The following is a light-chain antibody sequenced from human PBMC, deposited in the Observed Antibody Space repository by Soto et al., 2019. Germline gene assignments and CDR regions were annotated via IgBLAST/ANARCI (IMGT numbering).Light chain of an antibody. J-gene: IGKJ5*01. CDR1: QDVSNY. CDR3: QQYGSSPIT. Sequence: DIQMTQSPSTLSASVGDRVTITCQASQDVSNYLNWYQQKLGKAPKLLIYDASNLETGVPSRFSGSGSGTDFTLTISRLEPEDFAVYYCQQYGSSPITSGQGTRLEIK. V-gene: IGKV1-33*01. CDR2: DAS.